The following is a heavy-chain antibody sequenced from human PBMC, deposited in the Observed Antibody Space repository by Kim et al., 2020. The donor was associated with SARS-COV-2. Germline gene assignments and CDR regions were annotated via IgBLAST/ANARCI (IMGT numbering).Heavy chain of an antibody. V-gene: IGHV3-30*01. D-gene: IGHD6-19*01. Sequence: FTISRDNSKNTLYLQMNSLRAEDTAVYYCARDGPSGVSSGWYLRGNYFDYWGQGTLVTVSS. J-gene: IGHJ4*02. CDR3: ARDGPSGVSSGWYLRGNYFDY.